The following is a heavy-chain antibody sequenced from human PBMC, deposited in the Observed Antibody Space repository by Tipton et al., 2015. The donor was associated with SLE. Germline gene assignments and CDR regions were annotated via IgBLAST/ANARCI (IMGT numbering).Heavy chain of an antibody. Sequence: TLSLTCAVSGDSINSGDYSWSWIRQPPGKGLEWIGYIFRSGNAYYNPPLNSRVTISLDMSRNQFSLRLKSVTAADTALYYCVRGEADVFHIRGKGTTVTVSS. CDR3: VRGEADVFHI. CDR2: IFRSGNA. V-gene: IGHV4-30-2*01. D-gene: IGHD2-21*01. CDR1: GDSINSGDYS. J-gene: IGHJ6*04.